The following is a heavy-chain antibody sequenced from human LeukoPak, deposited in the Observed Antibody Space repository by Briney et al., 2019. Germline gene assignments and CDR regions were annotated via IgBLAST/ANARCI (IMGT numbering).Heavy chain of an antibody. Sequence: GGSLRLSCAASGFTFSSYSMNWVRQDPGKGLEWVSYISSSSSTIYYADSVKGRFTISRDNAKNSLYLQMNSLRAEDTAVYYCARVGRSRYYYDSSGYQTYYFDYWGQGTLVTVSS. J-gene: IGHJ4*02. CDR2: ISSSSSTI. V-gene: IGHV3-48*04. D-gene: IGHD3-22*01. CDR3: ARVGRSRYYYDSSGYQTYYFDY. CDR1: GFTFSSYS.